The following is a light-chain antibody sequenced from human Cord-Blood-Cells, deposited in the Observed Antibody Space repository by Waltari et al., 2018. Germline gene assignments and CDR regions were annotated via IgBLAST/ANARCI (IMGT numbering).Light chain of an antibody. J-gene: IGLJ1*01. V-gene: IGLV2-11*01. Sequence: QSALTQPRSVSGSPGQSVTISCTGTSSDVGGYNYVPWYQQHPGKAPKLMIYDVSKRPSGVPDRFSGSKSGNTASLTISGLQAEDEADYYCCSYAGSYTNYVFGTGTKVTVL. CDR3: CSYAGSYTNYV. CDR1: SSDVGGYNY. CDR2: DVS.